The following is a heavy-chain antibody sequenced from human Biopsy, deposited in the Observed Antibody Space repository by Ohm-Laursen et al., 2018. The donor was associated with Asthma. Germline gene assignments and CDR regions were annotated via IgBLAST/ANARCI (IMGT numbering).Heavy chain of an antibody. CDR3: ASDFPKDYVRYNFQF. Sequence: SVKVSCKISGYGLTDLSMHWVRQAPGQGLEWMGGHDHEEGGTVNARRFQGRVTMTEDTSTDTAYMELSSLSSDDTAVYYCASDFPKDYVRYNFQFWGQGTAVTVSS. CDR1: GYGLTDLS. D-gene: IGHD2/OR15-2a*01. J-gene: IGHJ6*02. V-gene: IGHV1-24*01. CDR2: HDHEEGGT.